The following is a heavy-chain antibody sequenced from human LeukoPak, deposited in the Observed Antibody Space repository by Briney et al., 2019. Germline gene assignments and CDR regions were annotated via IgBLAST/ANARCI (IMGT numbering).Heavy chain of an antibody. Sequence: GGSLRLSCAASGFTITNYAMTWVRQAPAKGLGWVSTISDSGGGTYYTDSVEGRFTISRDGANNTLYLQMNNLRVEDAATYYCARAHGDGFDLWGQGTMVTVSA. CDR3: ARAHGDGFDL. CDR1: GFTITNYA. CDR2: ISDSGGGT. J-gene: IGHJ3*01. V-gene: IGHV3-23*01.